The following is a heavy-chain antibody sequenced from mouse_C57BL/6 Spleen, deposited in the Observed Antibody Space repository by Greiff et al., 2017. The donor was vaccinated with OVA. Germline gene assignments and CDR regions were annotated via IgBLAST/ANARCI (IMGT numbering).Heavy chain of an antibody. J-gene: IGHJ2*01. Sequence: QVHVKQPGAELVKPGASVKLSCKASGYTFTSYWMHWVKQRPGRGLEWIGRIDPNSGGTKYNEKFKSKATLTVDKPSSTAYMQLSSLTSEDSAVYYCARRGTTVVAPFDYWGQGTTLTVSS. CDR3: ARRGTTVVAPFDY. V-gene: IGHV1-72*01. CDR2: IDPNSGGT. D-gene: IGHD1-1*01. CDR1: GYTFTSYW.